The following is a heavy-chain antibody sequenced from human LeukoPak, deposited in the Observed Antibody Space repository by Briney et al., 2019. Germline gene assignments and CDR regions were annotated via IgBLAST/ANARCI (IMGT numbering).Heavy chain of an antibody. CDR1: GGSISSGGYY. Sequence: PSQTLSLTCTVSGGSISSGGYYWGWIRQPPGKGLEWIGSIYYSGSTYYNPSLKSRVTISVDTSKNQFSLKLSSVTAADTAVYYCARVADGIGFFQHWGQGTLVTVSS. CDR2: IYYSGST. CDR3: ARVADGIGFFQH. D-gene: IGHD6-13*01. J-gene: IGHJ1*01. V-gene: IGHV4-39*01.